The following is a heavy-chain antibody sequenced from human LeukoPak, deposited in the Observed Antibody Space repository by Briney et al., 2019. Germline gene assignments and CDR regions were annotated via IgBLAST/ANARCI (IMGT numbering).Heavy chain of an antibody. Sequence: PSETLSLTCTVSGGSISSYYWSWIRQPPGKGLEWIGYIYYSGSTNYNPSLKSRVTISVDTSKNQFSLKLSSVTAADTAVYYCARAGSSWYMGWFDPWGQGTLVTVSS. CDR1: GGSISSYY. CDR2: IYYSGST. J-gene: IGHJ5*02. V-gene: IGHV4-59*01. CDR3: ARAGSSWYMGWFDP. D-gene: IGHD6-13*01.